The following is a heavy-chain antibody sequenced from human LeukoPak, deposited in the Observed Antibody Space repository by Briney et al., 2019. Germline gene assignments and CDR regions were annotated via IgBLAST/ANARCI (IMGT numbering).Heavy chain of an antibody. V-gene: IGHV3-33*01. D-gene: IGHD3-22*01. Sequence: PGGSLRLSCAASGFTLSSYNMNWVRQAPGKGLEWVAVIWYDGSNKYYADSVKGRFTISRDNSKNTLYLQMNSLRAEDTAVYYCARGYYDSSGYIPDAFDIWGQGTMVTVSS. CDR2: IWYDGSNK. J-gene: IGHJ3*02. CDR1: GFTLSSYN. CDR3: ARGYYDSSGYIPDAFDI.